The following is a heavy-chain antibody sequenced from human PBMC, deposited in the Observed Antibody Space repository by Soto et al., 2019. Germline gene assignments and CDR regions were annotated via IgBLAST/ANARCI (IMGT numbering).Heavy chain of an antibody. D-gene: IGHD3-16*01. CDR2: ISYSGTI. J-gene: IGHJ4*02. CDR1: GASVNNDY. V-gene: IGHV4-59*02. CDR3: ARVIGGRKLFDY. Sequence: QVQLQESGPGLVKPSETLSLTCTVSGASVNNDYWTWIRQSAGKGLECIGYISYSGTINYNPSFRSRVSMSLDTSKNQFYLRLRSVAAADTAFYYCARVIGGRKLFDYWGQGTLVTVSS.